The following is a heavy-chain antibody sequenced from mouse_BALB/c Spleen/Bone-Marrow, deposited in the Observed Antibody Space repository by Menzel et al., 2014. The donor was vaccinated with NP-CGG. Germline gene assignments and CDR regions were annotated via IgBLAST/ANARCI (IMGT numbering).Heavy chain of an antibody. D-gene: IGHD2-14*01. CDR1: GYTFTSYW. Sequence: LEESGAELAKPGASVKMPCKASGYTFTSYWMHWVKQRPGKGLEWIGYINPSTGYTEYNQKFKDKATLTANKSSSTAYMQRSSLTSEDSAGYYCTKGSYRSRYFDVWGAGTTVTVSS. V-gene: IGHV1-7*01. CDR3: TKGSYRSRYFDV. CDR2: INPSTGYT. J-gene: IGHJ1*01.